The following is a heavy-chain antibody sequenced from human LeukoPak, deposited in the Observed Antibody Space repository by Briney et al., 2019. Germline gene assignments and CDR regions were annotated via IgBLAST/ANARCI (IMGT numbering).Heavy chain of an antibody. CDR3: AKASPITIFGVVNLFDY. J-gene: IGHJ4*02. CDR2: ISGSGGST. Sequence: GGSLRLSCAASGFTFSSYAMSWVRQAPGKGLEWVSAISGSGGSTYYADSVKGRFTISRDNSKNTLYLQMNSLRAGDTAVYYCAKASPITIFGVVNLFDYWGQGTLVTVSS. V-gene: IGHV3-23*01. D-gene: IGHD3-3*01. CDR1: GFTFSSYA.